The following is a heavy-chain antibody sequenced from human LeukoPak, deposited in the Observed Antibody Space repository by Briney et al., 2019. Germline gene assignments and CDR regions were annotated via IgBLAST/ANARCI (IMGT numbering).Heavy chain of an antibody. CDR3: ARAFDYYGSGSYYTYNWFDP. CDR2: INPNSGGT. D-gene: IGHD3-10*01. Sequence: ASVKVSCKASGYTFTAYGISWVRQAPGQGLEWMGWINPNSGGTNYAQKFQGRVTMTRDTSISTAYMELSRLRSDDTAVYYCARAFDYYGSGSYYTYNWFDPWGQGTLVTVSS. CDR1: GYTFTAYG. V-gene: IGHV1-2*02. J-gene: IGHJ5*02.